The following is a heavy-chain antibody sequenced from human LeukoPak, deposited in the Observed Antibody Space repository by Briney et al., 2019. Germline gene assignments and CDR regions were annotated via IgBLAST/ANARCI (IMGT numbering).Heavy chain of an antibody. D-gene: IGHD3-10*01. V-gene: IGHV3-48*03. Sequence: PGGSLRLSCAASGFTFSSYEMNWVRQAPGKGLEWVSYISSSGSTIYYADSVKGRFTISRDNAKNSLYLQMNSLRAEDTAVYYCARTPGDGSGRYYYYMDVWGKGTTVTISS. J-gene: IGHJ6*03. CDR3: ARTPGDGSGRYYYYMDV. CDR1: GFTFSSYE. CDR2: ISSSGSTI.